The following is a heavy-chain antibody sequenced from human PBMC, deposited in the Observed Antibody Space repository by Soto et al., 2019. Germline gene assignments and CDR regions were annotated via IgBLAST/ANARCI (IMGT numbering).Heavy chain of an antibody. D-gene: IGHD2-15*01. CDR1: GFTFSSYA. J-gene: IGHJ4*02. CDR3: ARDGSGLDY. CDR2: ISYDGSNK. Sequence: QVQLVESGGGVVQPGRSLRLSCAASGFTFSSYAMHWVRQAPGKGLEWVAVISYDGSNKYYADSVKGRFTISRDNSKNTLYLQMNSLRAEDTAVYYCARDGSGLDYWGQGNLVTGSS. V-gene: IGHV3-30-3*01.